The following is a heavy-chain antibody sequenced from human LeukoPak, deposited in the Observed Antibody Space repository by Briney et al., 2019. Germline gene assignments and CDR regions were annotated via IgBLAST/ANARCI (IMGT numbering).Heavy chain of an antibody. V-gene: IGHV4-39*07. J-gene: IGHJ4*02. CDR2: IYYSGST. D-gene: IGHD6-13*01. Sequence: PSETLSLTCTVSGGSISSSSYYWGWIRQPPGKGLEWIGSIYYSGSTYYNPSLKSRVTISVDTSKNQFSLKLSSVTAADTAVYYCARARIAAAGTISPYSDYWGQGTLVTVSS. CDR1: GGSISSSSYY. CDR3: ARARIAAAGTISPYSDY.